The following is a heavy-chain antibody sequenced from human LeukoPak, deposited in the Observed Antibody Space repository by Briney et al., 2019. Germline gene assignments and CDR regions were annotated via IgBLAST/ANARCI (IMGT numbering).Heavy chain of an antibody. Sequence: GGSLRLSCAASGFTFSSYWMHWVRQAPGKGLVWVSRINTDGSSTTYADSVKGRITISRDNSKNTLFLQMNSLRAEDTAVYYCAKRTRGYSYGTLDYWGQGTLVTVSS. D-gene: IGHD5-18*01. J-gene: IGHJ4*02. V-gene: IGHV3-74*01. CDR3: AKRTRGYSYGTLDY. CDR2: INTDGSST. CDR1: GFTFSSYW.